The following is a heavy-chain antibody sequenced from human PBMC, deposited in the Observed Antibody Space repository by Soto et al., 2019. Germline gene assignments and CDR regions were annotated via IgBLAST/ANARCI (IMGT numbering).Heavy chain of an antibody. Sequence: QLQLQESGPGLVKPSETLSLTCTVSGGSISSSSYYWGWIRQPPGKGLEWIGSIYYSGSTYYNPSHKSRVPXSXDXSKNQFSLKLSSVTAADTAVYYCAGLVYDSSGYRPGWGQGTLVTVSS. D-gene: IGHD3-22*01. V-gene: IGHV4-39*01. CDR1: GGSISSSSYY. CDR2: IYYSGST. CDR3: AGLVYDSSGYRPG. J-gene: IGHJ4*02.